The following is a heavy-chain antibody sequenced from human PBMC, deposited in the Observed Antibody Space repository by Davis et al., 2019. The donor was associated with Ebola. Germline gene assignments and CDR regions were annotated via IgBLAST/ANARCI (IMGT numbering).Heavy chain of an antibody. Sequence: GESLKISCAASGFTFSSYWMSWVRQAPGKGLEWVANIKQDGSEKYYVDSVKGRFTISRDNSKNTLYLQMNSLRVEDTAIYYCARDQWVGALDYWGQGSLVTVSS. CDR2: IKQDGSEK. V-gene: IGHV3-7*03. CDR1: GFTFSSYW. CDR3: ARDQWVGALDY. D-gene: IGHD1-26*01. J-gene: IGHJ4*02.